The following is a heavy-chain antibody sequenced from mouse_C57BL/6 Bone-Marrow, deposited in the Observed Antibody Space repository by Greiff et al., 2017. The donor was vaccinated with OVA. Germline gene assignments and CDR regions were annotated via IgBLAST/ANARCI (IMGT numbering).Heavy chain of an antibody. CDR3: ARGNVTGTEDAMDY. J-gene: IGHJ4*01. Sequence: QVQLQQPGAELVKPGASVKMSCKASGYTFTSYWITWVKQRPGQGLEWIGDIYPGSGSTKYNEKFKSKATLTVDTSSSTAYMQLSSLTSEDSAVYYCARGNVTGTEDAMDYWGQGTSVTVSS. CDR2: IYPGSGST. V-gene: IGHV1-55*01. CDR1: GYTFTSYW. D-gene: IGHD4-1*01.